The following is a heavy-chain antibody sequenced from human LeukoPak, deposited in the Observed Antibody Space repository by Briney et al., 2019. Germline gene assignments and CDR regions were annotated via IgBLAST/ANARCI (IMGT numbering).Heavy chain of an antibody. CDR3: ARGDSRDGYHFDY. Sequence: GRSLRLSCAASGFTFSSYAMHWVRQAPGKGLEWVAVISYDGSNKYYADSVKGRFTISRDNSKNTLYLQMNSLRAEDTAVYYCARGDSRDGYHFDYWGQGTLVTVSS. CDR1: GFTFSSYA. D-gene: IGHD5-24*01. CDR2: ISYDGSNK. J-gene: IGHJ4*02. V-gene: IGHV3-30-3*01.